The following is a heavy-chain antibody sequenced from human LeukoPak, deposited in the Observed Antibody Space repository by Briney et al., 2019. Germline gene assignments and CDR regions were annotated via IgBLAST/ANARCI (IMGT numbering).Heavy chain of an antibody. CDR2: INHSGST. V-gene: IGHV4-34*01. Sequence: SETLSLTCAVYGGSFSGYYWSWIRQPPGKGLEWIGEINHSGSTNYNPSLKRRVTISVDTSKNQFSLKLSSVTAADTAVYYCARGYIVVVPAAIGYYYGMDVWGQGTTVTVSS. J-gene: IGHJ6*02. CDR1: GGSFSGYY. D-gene: IGHD2-2*02. CDR3: ARGYIVVVPAAIGYYYGMDV.